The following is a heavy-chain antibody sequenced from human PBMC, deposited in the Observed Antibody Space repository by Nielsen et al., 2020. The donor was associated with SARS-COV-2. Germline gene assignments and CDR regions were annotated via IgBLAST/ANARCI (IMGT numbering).Heavy chain of an antibody. V-gene: IGHV3-33*03. Sequence: GESLKISCAASGFTFSSYGMHWVRQAPGKGLEWVAVIWYDGSNKYYADSVKGRFTISRDNSKNTLYLQMNSLRAEDTAVYYCAKLSGASSSSSSDFWGQGTLVSVSS. CDR2: IWYDGSNK. J-gene: IGHJ4*02. CDR3: AKLSGASSSSSSDF. D-gene: IGHD6-6*01. CDR1: GFTFSSYG.